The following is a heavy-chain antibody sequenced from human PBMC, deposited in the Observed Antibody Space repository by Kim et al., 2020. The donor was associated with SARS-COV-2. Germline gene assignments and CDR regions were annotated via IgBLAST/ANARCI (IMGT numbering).Heavy chain of an antibody. J-gene: IGHJ6*02. CDR2: KSYDGGKK. V-gene: IGHV3-30-3*01. CDR3: ARDPWSRLRGRTYSYYGMDD. D-gene: IGHD3-10*01. Sequence: GRGVEGEPVKSYDGGKKRSAHSLRGRFTIPRDNAKNTLYLQMNSLRAEDTALSYCARDPWSRLRGRTYSYYGMDDWGQGTTVTVSS.